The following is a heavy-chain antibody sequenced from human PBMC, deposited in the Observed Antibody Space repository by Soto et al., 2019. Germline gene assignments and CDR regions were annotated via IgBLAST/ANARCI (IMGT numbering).Heavy chain of an antibody. Sequence: ASVKVSCKAAGYTFTIYGISWVLQAPVQGLEWMGWISAYNGNTNYAQKLQGRVTMTTDTSTSTAYMELRSLRSDDTAVYYCARGRWDDSSGYDAFDIWGQGPIVTV. J-gene: IGHJ3*02. CDR3: ARGRWDDSSGYDAFDI. D-gene: IGHD3-22*01. V-gene: IGHV1-18*04. CDR2: ISAYNGNT. CDR1: GYTFTIYG.